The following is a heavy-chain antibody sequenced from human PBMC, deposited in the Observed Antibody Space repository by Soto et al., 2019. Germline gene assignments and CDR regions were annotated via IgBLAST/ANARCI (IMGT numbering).Heavy chain of an antibody. D-gene: IGHD3-22*01. V-gene: IGHV4-38-2*02. J-gene: IGHJ6*02. Sequence: SETLSLTCAVSGYSISSGYYWGWIRQPPGKGLEWIGSIYHSGSTYYNPSLKSRVTISVDTSKNQFSLKLSSVTAADTAVYYFVRDLANNQDNYYDSSPYYFPDYFFYYMDDWGQGTTVAVSS. CDR2: IYHSGST. CDR3: VRDLANNQDNYYDSSPYYFPDYFFYYMDD. CDR1: GYSISSGYY.